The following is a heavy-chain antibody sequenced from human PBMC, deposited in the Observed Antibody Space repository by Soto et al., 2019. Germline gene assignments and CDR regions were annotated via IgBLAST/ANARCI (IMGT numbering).Heavy chain of an antibody. J-gene: IGHJ4*02. CDR1: GGSISSYY. D-gene: IGHD2-15*01. CDR2: IYDSGST. Sequence: SETLSLTCTVSGGSISSYYWSWIRQPPGKGLEWIGYIYDSGSTNYNPSLKSRVTISVDTSKNQFSLRLTSVTDADTAVYYCAAATRYWGQGTLVNVSS. V-gene: IGHV4-59*01. CDR3: AAATRY.